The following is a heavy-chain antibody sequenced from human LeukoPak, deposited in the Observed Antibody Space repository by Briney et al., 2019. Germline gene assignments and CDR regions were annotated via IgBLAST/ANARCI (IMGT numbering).Heavy chain of an antibody. V-gene: IGHV1-69*04. CDR2: IIPILGIA. Sequence: VASVKVSCKASGGTFSSYAISWVRQAPGQGLEWMGRIIPILGIANYAQKFQGRVTITADKSTSTAYMELSSLRSEDTAVYYCARDRGHYYDSSGYYSRSREGFDYWGQGTLVTVSS. CDR3: ARDRGHYYDSSGYYSRSREGFDY. J-gene: IGHJ4*02. CDR1: GGTFSSYA. D-gene: IGHD3-22*01.